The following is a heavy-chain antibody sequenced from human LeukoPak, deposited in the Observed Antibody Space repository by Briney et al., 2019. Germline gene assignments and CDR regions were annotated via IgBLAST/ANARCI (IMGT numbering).Heavy chain of an antibody. J-gene: IGHJ4*02. D-gene: IGHD6-13*01. CDR1: AFTLNKDC. Sequence: GTSQRLSWAAAAFTLNKDCMCWVRQAPGKGLGWVAVISSDGCITDYADNVKGRFTISRDNSKNTVHLQMTSLRTEDTAVYYCAKDHSSNFFDYWGQGTLVTVSS. CDR2: ISSDGCIT. V-gene: IGHV3-30*18. CDR3: AKDHSSNFFDY.